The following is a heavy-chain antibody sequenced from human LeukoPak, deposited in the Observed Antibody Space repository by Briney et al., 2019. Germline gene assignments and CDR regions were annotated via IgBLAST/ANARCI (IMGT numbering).Heavy chain of an antibody. V-gene: IGHV3-7*01. Sequence: GGSLRLSCAASGFPFSDYWMDWVRQAPGKGMEWVANIKQDGSEEYYADSVKGRFTTSRDNAKNSLYPQMNSLRAEDTAVYYCSRSLDYWGQGALVTVSS. CDR2: IKQDGSEE. CDR1: GFPFSDYW. CDR3: SRSLDY. J-gene: IGHJ4*02.